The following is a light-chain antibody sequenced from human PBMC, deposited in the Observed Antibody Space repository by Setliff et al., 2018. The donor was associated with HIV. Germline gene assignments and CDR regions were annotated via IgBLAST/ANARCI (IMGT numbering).Light chain of an antibody. CDR3: SSYSINSTPYV. CDR1: SSDVGGYNY. V-gene: IGLV2-14*03. J-gene: IGLJ1*01. Sequence: QSALTQPASVSGSPGQSITISCTGTSSDVGGYNYVSWYQQHPGKAPKLMIYDVSNRPSGVSNRFSGSKSGNTASLTISGLQAEDEADYYCSSYSINSTPYVFGTGTKVTVL. CDR2: DVS.